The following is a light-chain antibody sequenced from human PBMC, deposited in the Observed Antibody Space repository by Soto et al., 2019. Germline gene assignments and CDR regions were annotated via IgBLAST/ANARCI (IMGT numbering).Light chain of an antibody. CDR3: QHYDNWPFT. CDR1: QNIGIN. J-gene: IGKJ3*01. Sequence: ELVLTQSPATLSVSPGEGATLSCRASQNIGINLAWYQQKPGQAPSLLIYGASTRASGFPPRFSGSGSGTDFTLTISSLQSEDFAIYYCQHYDNWPFTFGPGTTVDFK. CDR2: GAS. V-gene: IGKV3-15*01.